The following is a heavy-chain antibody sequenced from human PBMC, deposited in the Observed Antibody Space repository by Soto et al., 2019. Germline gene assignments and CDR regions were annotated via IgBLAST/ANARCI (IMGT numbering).Heavy chain of an antibody. CDR2: INHLTTT. D-gene: IGHD5-18*01. CDR1: GGSFSSYH. J-gene: IGHJ4*02. V-gene: IGHV4-34*01. Sequence: NPSGTLSLTCAVYGGSFSSYHWGWIRQTPGKGLEWIGEINHLTTTNYNPSLKSRVIISLDTPKNQFSLKLSSVTAADTAVYYCARGYDTALAPSFWGQGILVTVSS. CDR3: ARGYDTALAPSF.